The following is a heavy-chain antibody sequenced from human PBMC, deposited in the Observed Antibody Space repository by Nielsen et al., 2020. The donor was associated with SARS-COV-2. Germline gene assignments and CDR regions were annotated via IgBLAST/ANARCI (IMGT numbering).Heavy chain of an antibody. Sequence: GESLKISCAASGFTFSSYDMHWVRQATGKGLEWVSAIGTAGDTYYPGSVKGRFTISRDNSKNTLYLQMNSLRAEDTAVYYCARDRSTVTLFDYWGQGTLVTVSS. V-gene: IGHV3-13*04. CDR1: GFTFSSYD. D-gene: IGHD4-17*01. J-gene: IGHJ4*02. CDR3: ARDRSTVTLFDY. CDR2: IGTAGDT.